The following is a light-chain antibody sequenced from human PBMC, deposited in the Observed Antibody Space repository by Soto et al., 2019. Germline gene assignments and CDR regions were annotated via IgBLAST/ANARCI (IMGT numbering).Light chain of an antibody. CDR2: GAS. V-gene: IGKV3-20*01. J-gene: IGKJ4*01. Sequence: EIVLTQSPGTLSLSPGDRATLSCRASQSVKSSYLAWYQQKPGQPPRLLIYGASTRATGIPDRFIGSGSATDFTLTITRMEPEDFAVFYCQQYGSSPLTFGGGSKVEIK. CDR1: QSVKSSY. CDR3: QQYGSSPLT.